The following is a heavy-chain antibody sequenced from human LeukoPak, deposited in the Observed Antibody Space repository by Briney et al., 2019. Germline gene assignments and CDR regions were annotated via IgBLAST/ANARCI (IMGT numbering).Heavy chain of an antibody. Sequence: ASVKVSCKVSGYTLTELSMHWVRQAPGKGLEWMGGFDPEDGETIYAQKFQGRVTMTEDTSTDTAYMELSSLRSEDTAVYYCATRWSYVVPGPYYYYYMDVWGKGTTVTVSS. CDR3: ATRWSYVVPGPYYYYYMDV. D-gene: IGHD1-26*01. V-gene: IGHV1-24*01. CDR1: GYTLTELS. CDR2: FDPEDGET. J-gene: IGHJ6*03.